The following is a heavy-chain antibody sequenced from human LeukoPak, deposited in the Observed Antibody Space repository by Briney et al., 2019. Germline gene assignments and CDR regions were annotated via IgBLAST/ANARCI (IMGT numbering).Heavy chain of an antibody. CDR2: TYYRSTWYN. V-gene: IGHV6-1*01. CDR3: ARRLTQYDCFDP. Sequence: SQTLSLTCAISGDSVSINSVTWNWIRQSPSRGLEWLGRTYYRSTWYNDYAVSVRGRITVNLDTSKNQFSLHLNSVTPEDTAVYYGARRLTQYDCFDPWGQGILVTVSS. D-gene: IGHD2-2*01. CDR1: GDSVSINSVT. J-gene: IGHJ5*02.